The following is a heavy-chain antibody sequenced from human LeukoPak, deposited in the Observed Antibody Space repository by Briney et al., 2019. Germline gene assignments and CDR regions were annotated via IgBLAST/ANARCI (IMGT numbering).Heavy chain of an antibody. CDR1: GGSISNYY. V-gene: IGHV4-59*01. Sequence: SETLSLTCTVSGGSISNYYWSWIRQPPGKGLEWIGYIYYSGSTNYNPSLKSRVTISVDTSKNQFSLKLSSVTAADTAVYYCARATVVTPGYWYFDLWGRGTLVTVSS. CDR3: ARATVVTPGYWYFDL. CDR2: IYYSGST. J-gene: IGHJ2*01. D-gene: IGHD4-23*01.